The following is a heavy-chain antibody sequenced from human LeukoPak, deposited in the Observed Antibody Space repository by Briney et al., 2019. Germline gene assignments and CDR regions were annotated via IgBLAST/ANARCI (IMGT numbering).Heavy chain of an antibody. J-gene: IGHJ5*02. D-gene: IGHD3-22*01. CDR2: INPDSKYI. Sequence: GGSLRLSCAASAFALSTYTMEWVRLAPGKGLEWVSSINPDSKYIYYRDSVRGRFTISRDNAKNSLYLQMNSLRVEDTAVYYCARGGFRHFDPWGQGTLVTVSS. V-gene: IGHV3-21*01. CDR3: ARGGFRHFDP. CDR1: AFALSTYT.